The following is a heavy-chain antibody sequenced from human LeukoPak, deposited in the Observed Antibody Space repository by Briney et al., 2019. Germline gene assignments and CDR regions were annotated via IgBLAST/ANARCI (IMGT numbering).Heavy chain of an antibody. V-gene: IGHV5-51*01. D-gene: IGHD1-1*01. J-gene: IGHJ4*02. CDR3: VRPGTTGTTI. CDR1: GYSFTRNW. Sequence: GESLKISCNGYGYSFTRNWIGWVRQMPGKGLEWMGIIYPADSDTKYSPSFQGQVTISADKSISTAFLQWSSLKASDTAMYYCVRPGTTGTTIWGQGTLVTVYS. CDR2: IYPADSDT.